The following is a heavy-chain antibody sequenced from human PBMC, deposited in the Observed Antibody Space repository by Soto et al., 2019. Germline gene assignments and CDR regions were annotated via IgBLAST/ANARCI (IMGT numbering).Heavy chain of an antibody. CDR2: IVPTLRLT. CDR3: ATEKYGAGRVGVDT. CDR1: GGTSTIYT. J-gene: IGHJ5*02. V-gene: IGHV1-69*08. Sequence: QVQLVQSGAAVKKPGSSLKVSCETSGGTSTIYTITWVRQAPGQGLQWMGRIVPTLRLTNYAQDFQGRLTLTADTSTSTAHMELRSLTSEDTAVYYCATEKYGAGRVGVDTWGQGTLVTVSS. D-gene: IGHD1-26*01.